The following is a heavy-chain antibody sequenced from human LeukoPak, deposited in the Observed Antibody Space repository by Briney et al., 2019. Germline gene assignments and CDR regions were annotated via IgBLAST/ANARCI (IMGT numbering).Heavy chain of an antibody. Sequence: SVKLSYSASGYTFTGHYMHWVPQAPGQGLEWMGWLNPNSGGTHYTQKFQRRVTITRDASISTAYVELSRLRSDEAAVYYCARDPSLVDDYVWGSCRWNNWFDPWGQGTLVSVSS. D-gene: IGHD3-16*02. CDR1: GYTFTGHY. CDR2: LNPNSGGT. V-gene: IGHV1-2*02. CDR3: ARDPSLVDDYVWGSCRWNNWFDP. J-gene: IGHJ5*02.